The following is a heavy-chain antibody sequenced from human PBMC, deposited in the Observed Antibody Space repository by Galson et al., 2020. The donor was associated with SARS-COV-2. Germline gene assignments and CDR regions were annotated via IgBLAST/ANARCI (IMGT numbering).Heavy chain of an antibody. CDR3: ATTAVFTRENWFDP. CDR1: GYTLTELS. J-gene: IGHJ5*02. CDR2: FDPEDGET. Sequence: ASVKVSCKVSGYTLTELSMHWVRQAPGKGLAWMGGFDPEDGETIYAQKFQGRVTMTEDTSTDTAYMELSSLRSEDTAGYYCATTAVFTRENWFDPWGQGTLVTVSA. D-gene: IGHD3-3*01. V-gene: IGHV1-24*01.